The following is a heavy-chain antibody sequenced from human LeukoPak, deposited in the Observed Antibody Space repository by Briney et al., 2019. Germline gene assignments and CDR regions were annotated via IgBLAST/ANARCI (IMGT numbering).Heavy chain of an antibody. J-gene: IGHJ4*02. Sequence: IPSQTLSLTCTVSGGSISSGDYYWSWIRQPPGKGLEWIGYIYYSGSTNYNPSLKSRVTISVDTSKNQFSLKLSSVTAADTAVYYCASYSNNYDGPLYYFDYWGQGTLVTVSS. CDR2: IYYSGST. V-gene: IGHV4-61*08. CDR1: GGSISSGDYY. CDR3: ASYSNNYDGPLYYFDY. D-gene: IGHD4-11*01.